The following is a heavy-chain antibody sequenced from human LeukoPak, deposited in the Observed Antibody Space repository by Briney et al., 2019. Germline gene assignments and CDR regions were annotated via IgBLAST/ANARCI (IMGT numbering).Heavy chain of an antibody. CDR1: GYSFTSYW. CDR2: IYPGDSET. D-gene: IGHD4-17*01. Sequence: GESLKISCKGSGYSFTSYWIVWVRQMPAKGLEWMGIIYPGDSETRYSPSFQGQVTISADKSISTAYLQWSSLKASDTAMYYCARRDLNYGASAFDIWGQGTMVTVSS. V-gene: IGHV5-51*01. J-gene: IGHJ3*02. CDR3: ARRDLNYGASAFDI.